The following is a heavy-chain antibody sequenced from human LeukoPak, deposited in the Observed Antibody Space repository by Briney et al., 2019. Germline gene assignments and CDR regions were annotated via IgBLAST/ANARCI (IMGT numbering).Heavy chain of an antibody. CDR3: ARRQTYFDY. CDR1: GVSISPYF. J-gene: IGHJ4*02. CDR2: IYYSGST. V-gene: IGHV4-59*08. Sequence: SETLSLTCTVSGVSISPYFWSWLRQPPGKGLEWIGYIYYSGSTNYNPSLKSRVTISVDTSKNQFSLKLSSVTAADTAVYYCARRQTYFDYWGQGTLVTVSS.